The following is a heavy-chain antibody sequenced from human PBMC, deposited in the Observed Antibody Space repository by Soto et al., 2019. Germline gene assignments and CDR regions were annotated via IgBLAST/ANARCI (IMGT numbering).Heavy chain of an antibody. CDR3: ARPYEGGYSSNHHYYYALDV. Sequence: VKVSCKISGGTFSRYSISWVRQAPGQGLEWMGGIVPIFGTRNYAQKFQDRVTITTDESATTAHMELSNLRSEDTAVYYCARPYEGGYSSNHHYYYALDVWGQGTAVTVSS. J-gene: IGHJ6*02. V-gene: IGHV1-69*05. CDR2: IVPIFGTR. D-gene: IGHD3-22*01. CDR1: GGTFSRYS.